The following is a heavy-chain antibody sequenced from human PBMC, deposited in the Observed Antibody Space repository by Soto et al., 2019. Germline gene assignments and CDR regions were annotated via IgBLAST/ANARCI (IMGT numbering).Heavy chain of an antibody. V-gene: IGHV3-64*01. Sequence: PGGSLRLSCAASGFIFSSYAMHWVRQAPGKGLEYVSAISSNGGSTYYANSVKGRFTISRDNSKNTLYLQMGSLRAEDMAVYYCARDPQYCSGGSCYPSYYFDYWGQGTLVTVSS. CDR2: ISSNGGST. CDR3: ARDPQYCSGGSCYPSYYFDY. D-gene: IGHD2-15*01. J-gene: IGHJ4*02. CDR1: GFIFSSYA.